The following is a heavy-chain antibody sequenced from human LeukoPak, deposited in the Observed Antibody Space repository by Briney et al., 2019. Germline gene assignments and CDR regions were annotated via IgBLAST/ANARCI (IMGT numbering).Heavy chain of an antibody. CDR1: GFTFDDYA. V-gene: IGHV3-9*01. J-gene: IGHJ3*01. CDR2: ISWNSGSI. CDR3: ARDKDYYNSSGHWDAFDV. D-gene: IGHD3-22*01. Sequence: PGGSLRLSCAASGFTFDDYAMHWVRQAPGKGLEWVSGISWNSGSIGYADSVKGRFTISRDNAKNSLYLQMNSLRAEDTAVYYCARDKDYYNSSGHWDAFDVWGQGTMVTVSS.